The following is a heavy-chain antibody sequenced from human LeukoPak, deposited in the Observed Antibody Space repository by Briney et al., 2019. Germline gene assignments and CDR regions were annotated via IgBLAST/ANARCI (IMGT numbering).Heavy chain of an antibody. V-gene: IGHV3-21*01. CDR3: ARELTHGDY. CDR1: GFSFSSYS. J-gene: IGHJ4*02. Sequence: GGSLRLSCAASGFSFSSYSMNWVRQAPGKGLEWVSSISSTSSYIYYADSLKGRFTISRDNAQNSLYLQMNSLRAEDTAVYYCARELTHGDYWGQGTLVTVSS. CDR2: ISSTSSYI. D-gene: IGHD2-21*02.